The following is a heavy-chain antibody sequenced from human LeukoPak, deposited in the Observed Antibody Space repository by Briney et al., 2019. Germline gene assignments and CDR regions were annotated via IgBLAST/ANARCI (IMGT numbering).Heavy chain of an antibody. D-gene: IGHD6-6*01. V-gene: IGHV3-7*03. CDR2: IKEDGSER. CDR1: AFIFSGHW. J-gene: IGHJ1*01. Sequence: PGGSLRLSCEGSAFIFSGHWMNWVHQTPGKGLEWVASIKEDGSERQYVDSVKGRFSISRDNTKGSLFLQLNSLRAEDTAVYYCARGGAARLHFQNWGQGTLVTVSS. CDR3: ARGGAARLHFQN.